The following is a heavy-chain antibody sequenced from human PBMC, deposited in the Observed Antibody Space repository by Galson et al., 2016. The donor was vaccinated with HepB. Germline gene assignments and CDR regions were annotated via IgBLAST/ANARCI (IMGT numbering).Heavy chain of an antibody. V-gene: IGHV3-7*01. CDR3: ARRLSVLVIAARGWGYGMDV. J-gene: IGHJ6*04. CDR1: GFTFSSHW. Sequence: SLRLSCAASGFTFSSHWMSWVRQAPGRGLEWVANIKQDGSDKHYVDSVKGRFTVSRDNARKSMFLQMESLRVDDTAVYYCARRLSVLVIAARGWGYGMDVWGEGTAVTVSS. D-gene: IGHD2-15*01. CDR2: IKQDGSDK.